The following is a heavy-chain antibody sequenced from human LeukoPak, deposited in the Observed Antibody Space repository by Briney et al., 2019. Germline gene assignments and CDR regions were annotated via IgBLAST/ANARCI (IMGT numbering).Heavy chain of an antibody. Sequence: PGGSLRLSCAASGFTFRNYLMNWVRQAPGKGLEWVSFISSTGGTIYYADSVKGRFTVSRDNAKNSLYLQMNSLRAEDTAVYYCAKFWGAAAAKAYFDYWGQGTLVTVSS. CDR3: AKFWGAAAAKAYFDY. J-gene: IGHJ4*02. CDR1: GFTFRNYL. CDR2: ISSTGGTI. D-gene: IGHD6-13*01. V-gene: IGHV3-48*03.